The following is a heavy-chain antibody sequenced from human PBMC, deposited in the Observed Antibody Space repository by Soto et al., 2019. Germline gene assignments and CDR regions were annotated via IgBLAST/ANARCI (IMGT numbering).Heavy chain of an antibody. CDR1: GFTFSSYA. J-gene: IGHJ6*02. D-gene: IGHD3-10*01. Sequence: VQLLESGGGLVQPGGSLRLSCAASGFTFSSYAMSWVRQAPGKGLEWVSAISGSGGSTYYADSVKGRFTISRDNSKNTLYLQMNSLRAEDTAVYYCAKSMIVTMVRGVYGMDVWGQGTTVTVSS. CDR3: AKSMIVTMVRGVYGMDV. V-gene: IGHV3-23*01. CDR2: ISGSGGST.